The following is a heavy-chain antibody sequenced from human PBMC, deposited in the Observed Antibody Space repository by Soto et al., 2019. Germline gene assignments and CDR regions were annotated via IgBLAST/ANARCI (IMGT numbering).Heavy chain of an antibody. Sequence: SETLSLTCAVYGGSFSGYYWSWIRQPPGKGLEWIGEINHSGSTNYNPSLKSRVTISVDMSKNQFSVKLSSVTSADTAVYYCARVRLHYDILTGYYRGNAFDIWGQGTMVTVSS. CDR1: GGSFSGYY. V-gene: IGHV4-34*01. J-gene: IGHJ3*02. CDR2: INHSGST. CDR3: ARVRLHYDILTGYYRGNAFDI. D-gene: IGHD3-9*01.